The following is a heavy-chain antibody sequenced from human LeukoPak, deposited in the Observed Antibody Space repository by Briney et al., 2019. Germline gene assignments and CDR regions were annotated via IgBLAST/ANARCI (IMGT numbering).Heavy chain of an antibody. CDR3: ARDRWGTDYGDHSNWYFDL. Sequence: PGGSLRLSCAASGFTFSSYWMSWVRQAPGKGLEWVANIKQDGSEKYYVDSVKGRFTISRDNAKNSLYLQMNSLRAEDTAVYYCARDRWGTDYGDHSNWYFDLWGRGTLVTVSS. V-gene: IGHV3-7*03. D-gene: IGHD4-17*01. CDR1: GFTFSSYW. CDR2: IKQDGSEK. J-gene: IGHJ2*01.